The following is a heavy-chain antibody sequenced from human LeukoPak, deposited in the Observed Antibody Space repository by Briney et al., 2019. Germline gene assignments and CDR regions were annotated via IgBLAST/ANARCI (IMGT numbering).Heavy chain of an antibody. J-gene: IGHJ6*03. D-gene: IGHD3-10*01. Sequence: PSETLSLTCTVSGGSISSYYWSWIRQPAGKGLEWIGRIYTSGSTNYNPSLKSRVTMSVDTSKNQFSLKLSSVTAADTAVYYCARNQGLEGVIPCYYYYMDVWGKGTTVTVSS. CDR3: ARNQGLEGVIPCYYYYMDV. V-gene: IGHV4-4*07. CDR2: IYTSGST. CDR1: GGSISSYY.